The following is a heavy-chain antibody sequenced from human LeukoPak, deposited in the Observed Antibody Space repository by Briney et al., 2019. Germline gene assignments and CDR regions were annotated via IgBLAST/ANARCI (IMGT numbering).Heavy chain of an antibody. Sequence: PGGSLRLSCAASGFTFSSYWMHWVCQAPGNGLVWVSRINSDGSSTSYADSVKGRFTISRDNAKNTLYLQMNSLRAEDTAVYYCARGKRWLHPVDYWGQGTLVTVSS. CDR2: INSDGSST. CDR3: ARGKRWLHPVDY. CDR1: GFTFSSYW. J-gene: IGHJ4*02. D-gene: IGHD5-24*01. V-gene: IGHV3-74*01.